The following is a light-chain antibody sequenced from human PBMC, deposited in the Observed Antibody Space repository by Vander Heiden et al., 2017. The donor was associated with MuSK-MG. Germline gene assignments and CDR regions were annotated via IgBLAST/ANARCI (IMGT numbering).Light chain of an antibody. J-gene: IGKJ5*01. CDR1: QSISSY. CDR2: AAS. CDR3: QQSDSTPSIT. Sequence: DIQMTQSRSSLSASVGDRVTITCRASQSISSYLNWYQQKPGKAPKLLIYAASSSQSGVPSRFSGSGSGTDFTLTISSRQPEDFATYYCQQSDSTPSITFGQGTRLEIK. V-gene: IGKV1-39*01.